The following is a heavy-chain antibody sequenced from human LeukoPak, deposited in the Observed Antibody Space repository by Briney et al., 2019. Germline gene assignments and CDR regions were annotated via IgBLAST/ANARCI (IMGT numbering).Heavy chain of an antibody. Sequence: TGRSLRLSCAASGFTFSSYAMHWVRQAPGKGLEWVAVISYDGSNKYYADSVKGRFTISRDNSKNTLYLQMNSLRAEDTAVYYCARDGAGGYCSGGSCYSLYYWGQGTLVTVSS. V-gene: IGHV3-30-3*01. CDR3: ARDGAGGYCSGGSCYSLYY. CDR2: ISYDGSNK. CDR1: GFTFSSYA. J-gene: IGHJ4*02. D-gene: IGHD2-15*01.